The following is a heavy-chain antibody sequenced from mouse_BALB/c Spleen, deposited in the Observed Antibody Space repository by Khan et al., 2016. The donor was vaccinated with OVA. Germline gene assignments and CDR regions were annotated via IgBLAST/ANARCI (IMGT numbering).Heavy chain of an antibody. CDR1: GFSLTNYG. CDR2: IWGDGST. D-gene: IGHD1-1*01. Sequence: VQLVESGPGLVAPSQSLSITCTVSGFSLTNYGVGWVRQPPGKGLEWLGIIWGDGSTNYHSALISRLSISKDNSKSQVFLKLNRLQTDDTATYYCVLYVYGRGWFDYWGQGTLVTVSA. CDR3: VLYVYGRGWFDY. V-gene: IGHV2-3*01. J-gene: IGHJ3*01.